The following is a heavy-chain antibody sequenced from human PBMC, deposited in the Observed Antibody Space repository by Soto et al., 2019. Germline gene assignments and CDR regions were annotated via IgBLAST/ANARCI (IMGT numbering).Heavy chain of an antibody. J-gene: IGHJ5*02. CDR2: IYYSGST. V-gene: IGHV4-31*03. CDR1: GGSISSGGYY. CDR3: ARVISGGHNWFDP. Sequence: SETLSLTCTVSGGSISSGGYYWSWIRQHPGKGLEWIGYIYYSGSTYYNPSLKSRVTISVDTSKNQFSLKLSSVTAADTAVYYCARVISGGHNWFDPWGQGTLVTVSS. D-gene: IGHD2-21*01.